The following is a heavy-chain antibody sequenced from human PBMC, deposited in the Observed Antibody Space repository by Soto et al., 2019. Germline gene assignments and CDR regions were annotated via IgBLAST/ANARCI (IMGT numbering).Heavy chain of an antibody. CDR3: ARSVVPAAKKGVGAFDI. J-gene: IGHJ3*02. CDR1: GYTFTGYY. CDR2: INPNSGGT. Sequence: ASVKVSCKASGYTFTGYYMHWVRQAPGQGFEWMGWINPNSGGTNYAQKFQGWVTMTRDTSISTAYMELSRLRSDDTAVYYCARSVVPAAKKGVGAFDIWGQGTMVTVSS. D-gene: IGHD2-2*01. V-gene: IGHV1-2*04.